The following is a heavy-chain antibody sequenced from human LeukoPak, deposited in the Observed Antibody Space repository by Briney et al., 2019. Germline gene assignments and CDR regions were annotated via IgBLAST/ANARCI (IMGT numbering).Heavy chain of an antibody. V-gene: IGHV1-2*02. CDR1: GYTFTGYY. CDR3: ARVGRWLQFNYYYYGMDV. J-gene: IGHJ6*02. CDR2: INPNSGGT. Sequence: GASVKVSCKASGYTFTGYYMRWVRQAPGQGLEWMGWINPNSGGTNYAQKFQGRVTMTRDTSISTAYMELSRLRSDDTAVYYCARVGRWLQFNYYYYGMDVWGQGTTVTVSS. D-gene: IGHD5-24*01.